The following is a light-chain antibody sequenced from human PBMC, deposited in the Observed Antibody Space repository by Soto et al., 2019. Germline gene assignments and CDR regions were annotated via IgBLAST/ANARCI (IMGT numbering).Light chain of an antibody. Sequence: EIVLTQSPGTLSLSPGDRATLSCRASQSLSVSYIAWYQQKPGQAPRLLIYSTSTRAAGIPDRFTGRGSGTHFTLAISRLEPEDFAVYYCQQYVTSSPRTFGQGTKV. CDR1: QSLSVSY. CDR3: QQYVTSSPRT. J-gene: IGKJ1*01. CDR2: STS. V-gene: IGKV3-20*01.